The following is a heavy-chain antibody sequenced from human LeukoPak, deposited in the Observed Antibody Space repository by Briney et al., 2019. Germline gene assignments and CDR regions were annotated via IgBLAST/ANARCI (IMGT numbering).Heavy chain of an antibody. D-gene: IGHD6-13*01. CDR1: GYTFTSYD. CDR3: ARDSSSWYQGAFDI. CDR2: ISAYNGNT. Sequence: ASVKVSCKASGYTFTSYDINWVRQAPGQGLEWMGWISAYNGNTNYAQKLQGRVTMTTDTSTSTAYMELRSLRSDDTAVYYCARDSSSWYQGAFDIWGQGTMVTVSS. V-gene: IGHV1-18*01. J-gene: IGHJ3*02.